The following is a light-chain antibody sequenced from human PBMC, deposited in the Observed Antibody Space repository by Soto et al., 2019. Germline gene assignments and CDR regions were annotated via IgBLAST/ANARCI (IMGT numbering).Light chain of an antibody. CDR3: QHSYSTLFYT. CDR2: AAS. V-gene: IGKV1-39*01. J-gene: IGKJ2*01. CDR1: QSISSY. Sequence: DIQMTQSPSSLSASVGDRVTITCRASQSISSYLNWYQQKPGKAPKLLIYAASSLQSGVPSRFSGSGSGKDFTLAISSLQPEDFATYYCQHSYSTLFYTFGQGTKLEIK.